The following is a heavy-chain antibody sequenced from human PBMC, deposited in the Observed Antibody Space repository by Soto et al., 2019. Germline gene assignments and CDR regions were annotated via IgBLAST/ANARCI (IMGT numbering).Heavy chain of an antibody. D-gene: IGHD1-7*01. CDR3: ARGPHLRLELPHYYYYMDV. CDR1: GYTFTSYY. Sequence: ASVKVSCKASGYTFTSYYMHWVRPAPGQGLEWMGVINPSGGSTSYAQKFQGRVTMTRDTSTSTVYMELSSLRSEDTAVYYCARGPHLRLELPHYYYYMDVWGKGTTVTVSS. J-gene: IGHJ6*03. CDR2: INPSGGST. V-gene: IGHV1-46*03.